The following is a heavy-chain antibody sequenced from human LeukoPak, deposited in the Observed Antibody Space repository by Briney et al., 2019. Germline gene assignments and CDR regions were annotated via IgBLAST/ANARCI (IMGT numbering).Heavy chain of an antibody. D-gene: IGHD1-1*01. CDR1: GGSLSGYY. CDR3: ARERNEHAFDI. CDR2: IYHSGST. Sequence: SETLSLTCAVYGGSLSGYYWGWIRQPPGKGLEWIGSIYHSGSTYYNPSLKSRVTISVDTSKNQFSLKLSSVTAADTAVYYCARERNEHAFDIWGQGTMVTVSS. J-gene: IGHJ3*02. V-gene: IGHV4-38-2*02.